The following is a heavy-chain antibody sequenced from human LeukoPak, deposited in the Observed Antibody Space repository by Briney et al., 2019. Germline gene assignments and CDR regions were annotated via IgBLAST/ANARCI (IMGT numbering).Heavy chain of an antibody. CDR3: ARDGPAENGSPLDY. V-gene: IGHV3-30*03. CDR2: ISYDGSNK. J-gene: IGHJ4*02. D-gene: IGHD3-10*01. Sequence: LSLTCTVSGGSISSSSYYWGWSRQAPGKGLEWVAVISYDGSNKYYADPVKGRFTISRDNSKNTLYLQMNSLRVEDTAVYHCARDGPAENGSPLDYWGQGTLVTVSS. CDR1: GGSISSSS.